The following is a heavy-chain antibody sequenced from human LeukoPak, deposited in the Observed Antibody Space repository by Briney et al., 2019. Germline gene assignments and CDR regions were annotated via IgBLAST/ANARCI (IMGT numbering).Heavy chain of an antibody. CDR2: ISGSGGST. Sequence: GGSLRLSCASSGFTFSSYAMSCVRQAPGKGLEWVSAISGSGGSTYYADAVKGRFTISRDNAKNSLYLQMNSLRAEDTAVYYCARDSDGGNDYWGQGTLVTVSS. CDR1: GFTFSSYA. V-gene: IGHV3-23*01. D-gene: IGHD4-23*01. CDR3: ARDSDGGNDY. J-gene: IGHJ4*02.